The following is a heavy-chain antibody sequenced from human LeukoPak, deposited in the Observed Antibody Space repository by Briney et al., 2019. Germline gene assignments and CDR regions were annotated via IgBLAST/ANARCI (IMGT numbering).Heavy chain of an antibody. J-gene: IGHJ4*02. CDR3: ARGDGSSGWYYFDY. CDR2: ISSSSSYI. CDR1: GFTFSSYS. Sequence: GGSLRLSCAASGFTFSSYSMNWVRQAPGKGLEWVSSISSSSSYIYYADSVKGRFTISRDNAKNSLYLRMNSLRAEDTAVYYCARGDGSSGWYYFDYWGQGTLVTVSS. V-gene: IGHV3-21*01. D-gene: IGHD6-19*01.